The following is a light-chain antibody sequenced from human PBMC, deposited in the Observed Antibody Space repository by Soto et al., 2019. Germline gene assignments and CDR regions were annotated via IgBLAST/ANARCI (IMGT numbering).Light chain of an antibody. J-gene: IGKJ5*01. Sequence: EIVMTHSPATLSVSPLEIATLSFRASQSVSINLAWYQQKPGQSPRLLIYGASSRATGIPVRFSGSGSGTEFTLTISSLQSEDFAVYYCQQYNNWPFITFGQGTRLEI. CDR3: QQYNNWPFIT. CDR2: GAS. V-gene: IGKV3-15*01. CDR1: QSVSIN.